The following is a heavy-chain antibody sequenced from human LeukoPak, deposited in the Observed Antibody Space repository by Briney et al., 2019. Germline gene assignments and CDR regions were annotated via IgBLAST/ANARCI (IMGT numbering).Heavy chain of an antibody. CDR1: GFTFSSYG. Sequence: GGSLRLSCAASGFTFSSYGMHWVRQAPGKGLEWVAVISYDGSNKYYADSVKGRFTISRDNSKNTLYLQMNSLRAEDTAVYYCAKAVVPYYGMDVWGQGTTVTVSS. J-gene: IGHJ6*02. CDR3: AKAVVPYYGMDV. D-gene: IGHD3-16*02. CDR2: ISYDGSNK. V-gene: IGHV3-30*18.